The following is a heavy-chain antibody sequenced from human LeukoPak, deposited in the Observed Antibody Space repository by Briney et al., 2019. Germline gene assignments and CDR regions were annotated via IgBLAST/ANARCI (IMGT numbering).Heavy chain of an antibody. CDR2: INTNTGNP. CDR3: ARATRYFDWLSYYYYGMDV. Sequence: ASVKVSCKASGYTFTGYYMHWVRQAPGQGLEWMGWINTNTGNPTYAQGFTGRFVFSLDTSVSTAYLQISSLKAEDTAVYYCARATRYFDWLSYYYYGMDVWGQGTTVTVSS. V-gene: IGHV7-4-1*02. J-gene: IGHJ6*02. D-gene: IGHD3-9*01. CDR1: GYTFTGYY.